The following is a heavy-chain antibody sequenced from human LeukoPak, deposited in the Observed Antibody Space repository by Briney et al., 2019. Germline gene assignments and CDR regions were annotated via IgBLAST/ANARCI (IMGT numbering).Heavy chain of an antibody. V-gene: IGHV4-59*08. Sequence: SETLSLTCAVYGGSFSGYYWSWIRQPPGKGLEWIGYIYYSGSTNYNPSLKSRVTISVDTSKNQLSLKLSSVTAADTAVYYCASSARRVTTTFDYWGEGTLVTVSS. J-gene: IGHJ4*02. CDR1: GGSFSGYY. CDR3: ASSARRVTTTFDY. CDR2: IYYSGST. D-gene: IGHD4-17*01.